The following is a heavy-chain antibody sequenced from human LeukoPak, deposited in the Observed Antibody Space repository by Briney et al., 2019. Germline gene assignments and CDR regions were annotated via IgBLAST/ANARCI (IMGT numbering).Heavy chain of an antibody. D-gene: IGHD2-15*01. CDR2: ISGSSTTI. J-gene: IGHJ4*02. CDR1: GFTFSSYT. Sequence: PGGSLRLSCAASGFTFSSYTMTWVRQAPGKGLEWVSYISGSSTTIYYADSVKGRFTISRDNAKNSLYLQMNSLRDEDTAVYYCARGPGTPNDFWGQGTLVTVSS. V-gene: IGHV3-48*02. CDR3: ARGPGTPNDF.